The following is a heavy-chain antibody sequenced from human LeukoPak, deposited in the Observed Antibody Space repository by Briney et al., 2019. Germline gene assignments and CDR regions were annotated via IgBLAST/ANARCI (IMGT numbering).Heavy chain of an antibody. CDR2: MNPNSGNT. D-gene: IGHD5-24*01. CDR3: ARDNSVRDEAWWFYP. CDR1: GYTFTNYD. Sequence: ASVKVSCKTSGYTFTNYDINWVRPAPGQGLEWMGWMNPNSGNTGYAQKFQGRVTMTTNTSINTAYMELSSLRSEDTAVYYCARDNSVRDEAWWFYPWGQGTLVTVSS. J-gene: IGHJ5*02. V-gene: IGHV1-8*01.